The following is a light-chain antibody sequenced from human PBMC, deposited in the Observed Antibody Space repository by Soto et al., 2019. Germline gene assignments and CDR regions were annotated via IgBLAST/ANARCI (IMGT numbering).Light chain of an antibody. J-gene: IGKJ1*01. Sequence: EIVLMQSPGTLSLSPGERATLSCRASQSVSSNLAWYQQKPGQAPRLLIYGASTRATGIPARFSGSGSGTEFTLTINSLQSEDFAVYYCQQHDNWPRTFGQGTKVDIK. CDR3: QQHDNWPRT. V-gene: IGKV3-15*01. CDR1: QSVSSN. CDR2: GAS.